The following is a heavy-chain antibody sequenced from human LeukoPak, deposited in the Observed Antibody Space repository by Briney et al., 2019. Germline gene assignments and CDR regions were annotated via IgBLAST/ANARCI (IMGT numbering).Heavy chain of an antibody. D-gene: IGHD3-10*01. CDR3: ARDTDYYGSGRHGYFDH. CDR2: ISDSGGST. V-gene: IGHV3-23*01. Sequence: PGGSLRLSCAASGFTFSSYAMTWVRQAPGKGLEWVSAISDSGGSTYSADSVKGRFTISRDNSKNTLHLQMNSLRAEDTAVYYCARDTDYYGSGRHGYFDHWGQGTLVTVSS. J-gene: IGHJ1*01. CDR1: GFTFSSYA.